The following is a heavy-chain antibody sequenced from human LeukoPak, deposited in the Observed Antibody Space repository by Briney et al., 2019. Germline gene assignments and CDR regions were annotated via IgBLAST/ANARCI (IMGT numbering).Heavy chain of an antibody. CDR3: ARVRTIFGVVPTGYFDY. CDR2: IDWNGGST. J-gene: IGHJ4*02. D-gene: IGHD3-3*01. Sequence: GGSLRLSCAASGFTFDAYGMSWVRQAPGKGLEWVFGIDWNGGSTGYADSVKGRFTISRDNAKNSLYLQMNSLRAEDTALYYCARVRTIFGVVPTGYFDYWGQGTLVTVSS. CDR1: GFTFDAYG. V-gene: IGHV3-20*04.